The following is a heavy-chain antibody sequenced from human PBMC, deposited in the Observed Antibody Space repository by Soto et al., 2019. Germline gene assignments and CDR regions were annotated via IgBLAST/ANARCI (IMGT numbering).Heavy chain of an antibody. CDR2: ISYDGGDK. V-gene: IGHV3-30*18. J-gene: IGHJ6*02. Sequence: LSSAASRLSLNNRGIQCVVQSPENEQDWVAVISYDGGDKYYAESVKGRFSISRDNSQNTRYLQMNSLRVEDSAVYYCAKVTGYCNNSYFQRDCDHRDGMAFSGRG. CDR1: RLSLNNRG. CDR3: AKVTGYCNNSYFQRDCDHRDGMAF. D-gene: IGHD2-8*01.